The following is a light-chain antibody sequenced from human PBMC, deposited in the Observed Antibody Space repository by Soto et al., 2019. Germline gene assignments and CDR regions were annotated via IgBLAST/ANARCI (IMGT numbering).Light chain of an antibody. CDR2: DVT. Sequence: QSALTQPASVSGAPGQSITISCTGNSSDVGNNNYVSWYQHNPGRAPKVMICDVTNRPSGVSNRFSGSKSGNTASLTISGLQAEDEADYYCSSFTGSSYVFGTGTKLTVL. V-gene: IGLV2-14*03. CDR1: SSDVGNNNY. CDR3: SSFTGSSYV. J-gene: IGLJ1*01.